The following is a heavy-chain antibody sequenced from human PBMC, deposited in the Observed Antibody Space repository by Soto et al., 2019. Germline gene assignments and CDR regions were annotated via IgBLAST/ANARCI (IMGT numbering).Heavy chain of an antibody. CDR1: GFTFSSYA. CDR2: ISGSGGRT. D-gene: IGHD3-22*01. J-gene: IGHJ4*02. CDR3: ATAKWDYYDSSGQPAYYFDY. V-gene: IGHV3-23*01. Sequence: EVQLLESGGDLVQPGGSLRLSCAASGFTFSSYAMGWVRQAPEKGLDWVSGISGSGGRTYYADSVKGRFTISRDNSKNTLFLQMNSLRAEDTAVYYCATAKWDYYDSSGQPAYYFDYWGQGTLVTVSS.